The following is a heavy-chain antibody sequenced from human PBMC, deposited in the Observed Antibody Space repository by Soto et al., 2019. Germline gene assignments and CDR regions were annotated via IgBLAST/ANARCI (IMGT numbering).Heavy chain of an antibody. Sequence: GSLKISCEGSGYSFAKYWIAWVRHMPGEGLEWMGIIYPGDSDTRYSPSFQGQVTFSADKSISTVYLQWSSLKASDTAMYYCARQNGAWRDDYYFDLDVWGQGTTVTVSS. CDR2: IYPGDSDT. CDR1: GYSFAKYW. CDR3: ARQNGAWRDDYYFDLDV. J-gene: IGHJ6*02. V-gene: IGHV5-51*01. D-gene: IGHD1-26*01.